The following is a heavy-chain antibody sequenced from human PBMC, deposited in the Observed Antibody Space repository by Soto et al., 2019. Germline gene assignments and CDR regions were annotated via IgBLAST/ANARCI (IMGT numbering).Heavy chain of an antibody. D-gene: IGHD1-1*01. J-gene: IGHJ6*02. Sequence: EVQLVETGGGLIQPGGSLRRSCEVSGFSVSDSSMSWVRQAPGKGLEWVSVFYRGGSTDYADSVKGRGTVSRDTFKNTLFLQMDSPTVEDTAVYFCARDLGWKDLLNTYYYGMDVWGQGTTVTVS. CDR2: FYRGGST. CDR3: ARDLGWKDLLNTYYYGMDV. V-gene: IGHV3-53*02. CDR1: GFSVSDSS.